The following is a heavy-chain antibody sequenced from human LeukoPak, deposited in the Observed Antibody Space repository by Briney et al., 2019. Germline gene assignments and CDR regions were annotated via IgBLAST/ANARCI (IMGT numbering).Heavy chain of an antibody. D-gene: IGHD5/OR15-5a*01. V-gene: IGHV4-39*01. CDR3: ARLRALSGHRGAFDI. CDR1: GDSISNHIYY. Sequence: NPSETLSLTCAVSGDSISNHIYYWDWIRQTPGKGLEWIGAVYYTGNAYYNPSLKSRATISVDTSDNRFSLHLSSVNAADTAIYYCARLRALSGHRGAFDIWGQGTLVTVSS. CDR2: VYYTGNA. J-gene: IGHJ3*02.